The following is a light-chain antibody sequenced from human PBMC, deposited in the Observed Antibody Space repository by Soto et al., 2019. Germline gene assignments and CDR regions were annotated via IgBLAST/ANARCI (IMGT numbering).Light chain of an antibody. J-gene: IGLJ1*01. V-gene: IGLV1-40*01. CDR3: QSYDSSLSVLYV. CDR2: GDS. Sequence: QSVLTQPPSVSGAPGQRVTISCTGSRSNIGAGYDVHWYQQLPGTAPKLLIHGDSNRPSGVPDRFSGSKSGTSASLAITGLQAEDEADDYCQSYDSSLSVLYVFGTGTKLTVL. CDR1: RSNIGAGYD.